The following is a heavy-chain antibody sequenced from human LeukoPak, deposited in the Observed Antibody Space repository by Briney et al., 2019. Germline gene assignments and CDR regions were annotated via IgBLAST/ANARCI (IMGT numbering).Heavy chain of an antibody. CDR2: ISYDGSNK. Sequence: GGSLRLSCAASGFTFSSYAMHWVRQAPGKGLEWVAVISYDGSNKYYADSVKGRFTISRDNSKNTLYLQMNSLRAGDTVVYYCARDSAHLWFGEYAFDIWGQGTMVTVSS. CDR3: ARDSAHLWFGEYAFDI. V-gene: IGHV3-30*04. D-gene: IGHD3-10*01. CDR1: GFTFSSYA. J-gene: IGHJ3*02.